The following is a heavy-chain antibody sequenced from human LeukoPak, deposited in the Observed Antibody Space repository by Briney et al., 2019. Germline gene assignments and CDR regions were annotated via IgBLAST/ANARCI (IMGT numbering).Heavy chain of an antibody. CDR3: ARLRDGDYGGYFDY. CDR2: IYYSGST. Sequence: SETLSLTCTVSGGSISSSSYYWGWIRQPPGKGLEWIGSIYYSGSTYYNPSLKSRVTISVDTSKNQFSLKLSSVTAADTALYYCARLRDGDYGGYFDYWGQGTLVTASS. D-gene: IGHD4-23*01. CDR1: GGSISSSSYY. J-gene: IGHJ4*02. V-gene: IGHV4-39*01.